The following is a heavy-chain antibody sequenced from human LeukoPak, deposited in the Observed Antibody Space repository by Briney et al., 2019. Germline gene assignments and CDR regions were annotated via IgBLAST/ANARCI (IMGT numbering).Heavy chain of an antibody. CDR1: GCTISSYW. J-gene: IGHJ4*02. CDR2: IKQDGSEK. V-gene: IGHV3-7*01. D-gene: IGHD6-6*01. CDR3: ARETFVYSSSSDPSCFDY. Sequence: GGSLRLSCAASGCTISSYWMSWVRQAPRKGLEWVANIKQDGSEKYYVGSVKGRFTISRDNAKNSLYLQMNSLRAEDTAVYYCARETFVYSSSSDPSCFDYGGQGTLVTVSS.